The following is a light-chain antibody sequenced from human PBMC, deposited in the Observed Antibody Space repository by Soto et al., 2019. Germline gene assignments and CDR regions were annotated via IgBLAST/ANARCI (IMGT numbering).Light chain of an antibody. Sequence: EVVLAQSPATLSVSPGERVTLSCRATQTIGNKLAWYLQRPGQAPRLLMYGASTRATDIPARFSGSGSGTDFPLTISSLEPEDFAVYICQQRTNWRFGKGTRLDIK. CDR2: GAS. V-gene: IGKV3-11*01. J-gene: IGKJ5*01. CDR1: QTIGNK. CDR3: QQRTNWR.